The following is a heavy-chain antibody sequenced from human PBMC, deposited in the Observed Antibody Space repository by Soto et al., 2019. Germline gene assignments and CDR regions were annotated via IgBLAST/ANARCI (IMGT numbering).Heavy chain of an antibody. CDR3: AKVSAMAHLYYFDY. CDR2: ISGSGGST. Sequence: PGGSLRLSCAASGFTLSSYAISWVRQAPGKGLEWVSAISGSGGSTYYADSVKGRFTISRDNSKNTLYLQMNSLRAEDTAVYYCAKVSAMAHLYYFDYWGQGTLVTVSS. CDR1: GFTLSSYA. J-gene: IGHJ4*02. V-gene: IGHV3-23*01. D-gene: IGHD5-18*01.